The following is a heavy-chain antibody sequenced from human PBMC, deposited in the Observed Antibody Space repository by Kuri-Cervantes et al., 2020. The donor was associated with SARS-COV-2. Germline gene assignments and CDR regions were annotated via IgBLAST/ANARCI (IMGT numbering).Heavy chain of an antibody. Sequence: GESLKISCAASEFTFSSYAMSWVRQAPGKGLEWVSVISASGASTYYADSVKGRFTISRDNSKNTLYLQMNSLRAEDTAVYYCAKVGTSIAVSGRFDYWGQGTLVTDSS. D-gene: IGHD6-19*01. CDR3: AKVGTSIAVSGRFDY. CDR2: ISASGAST. CDR1: EFTFSSYA. J-gene: IGHJ4*02. V-gene: IGHV3-23*01.